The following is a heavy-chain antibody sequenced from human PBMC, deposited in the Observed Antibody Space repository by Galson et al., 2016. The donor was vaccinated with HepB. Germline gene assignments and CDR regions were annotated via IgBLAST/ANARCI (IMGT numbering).Heavy chain of an antibody. Sequence: SLRLSCAASGFSFSAYWMSWVRQSPGKGLAWVANIKQDGSEKYYVDSVKGRFTISRDNARNSLYLQVNGLRADDTAVYHCARDRLTSVTRHWTGTTYSYYGMDVWGQGTTVTVSS. CDR1: GFSFSAYW. J-gene: IGHJ6*02. CDR2: IKQDGSEK. V-gene: IGHV3-7*03. CDR3: ARDRLTSVTRHWTGTTYSYYGMDV. D-gene: IGHD1-14*01.